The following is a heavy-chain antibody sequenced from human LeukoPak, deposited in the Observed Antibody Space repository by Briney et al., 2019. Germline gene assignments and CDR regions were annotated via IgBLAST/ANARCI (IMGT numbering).Heavy chain of an antibody. V-gene: IGHV1-18*01. CDR3: ARDLGYHLLTNYYYYGMDV. CDR2: ISTYNANT. CDR1: GYTFTTYG. D-gene: IGHD2-2*01. Sequence: ASVTVSFTSAGYTFTTYGISWGRQAPGQGLEGMGWISTYNANTNYTQKLQGRVTMTTDTSTSTAYMELRSLRSDDTAVYYCARDLGYHLLTNYYYYGMDVWGQGTTVTVSS. J-gene: IGHJ6*02.